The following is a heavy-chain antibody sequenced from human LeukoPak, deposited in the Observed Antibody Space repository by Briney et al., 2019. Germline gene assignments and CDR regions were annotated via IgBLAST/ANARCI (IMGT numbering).Heavy chain of an antibody. V-gene: IGHV1-18*01. J-gene: IGHJ5*02. Sequence: AASVKVSCKASGYTFTSYGISWVRQAPGQGLEWMGWISAYNGNTNYAQKPQGRVTMTTDTSTSTAYMELRSLRSDDTAVYYCARDSSSWHPNWFDPWGQGTLVTVSS. CDR3: ARDSSSWHPNWFDP. CDR2: ISAYNGNT. CDR1: GYTFTSYG. D-gene: IGHD6-13*01.